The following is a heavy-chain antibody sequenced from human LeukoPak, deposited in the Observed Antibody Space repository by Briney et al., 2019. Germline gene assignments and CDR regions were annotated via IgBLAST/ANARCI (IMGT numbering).Heavy chain of an antibody. J-gene: IGHJ4*02. CDR3: ARGVDYYENSGTIDY. Sequence: GGSLRLSCEVSGFTFSSYWMNWVRQAPGKGLEWVANIKQDGSEKYYVDSVKGRFAISRDNSKNTLYLQMNSLRAEDAAVYYCARGVDYYENSGTIDYWGQGTLVTVSS. V-gene: IGHV3-7*01. D-gene: IGHD3-22*01. CDR2: IKQDGSEK. CDR1: GFTFSSYW.